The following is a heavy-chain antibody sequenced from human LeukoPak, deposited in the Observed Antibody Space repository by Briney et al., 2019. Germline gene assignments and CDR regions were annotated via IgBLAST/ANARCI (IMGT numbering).Heavy chain of an antibody. V-gene: IGHV4-31*03. D-gene: IGHD5-12*01. J-gene: IGHJ4*02. Sequence: SETLSLTCTVSGGSISSGGYYWSWIRQHPGKGLEWIGYIYYSGSTYYNPSLKSRVTISVDTSKNQFSLKLSSVTAADTAVYYCARSRGYSGYSTIDYWGQGTLVTVSS. CDR3: ARSRGYSGYSTIDY. CDR2: IYYSGST. CDR1: GGSISSGGYY.